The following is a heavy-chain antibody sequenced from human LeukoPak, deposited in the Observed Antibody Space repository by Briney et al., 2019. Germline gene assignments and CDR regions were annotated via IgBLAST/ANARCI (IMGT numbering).Heavy chain of an antibody. CDR1: GYTLTELS. D-gene: IGHD3-10*01. J-gene: IGHJ6*03. Sequence: ASVKVSCKVSGYTLTELSMHWVRQAPGKGLEWMGGFDPEDGETIYAQKFQGRVTMTEDTSTDTAYMELSSLRSEDTAVYYCATGNYYGSGSSPAYYYMDVWGKGTTVTVSS. V-gene: IGHV1-24*01. CDR2: FDPEDGET. CDR3: ATGNYYGSGSSPAYYYMDV.